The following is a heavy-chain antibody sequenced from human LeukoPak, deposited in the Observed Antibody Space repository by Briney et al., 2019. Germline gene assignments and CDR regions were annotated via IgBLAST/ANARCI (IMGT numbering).Heavy chain of an antibody. CDR2: ISSSSSYI. V-gene: IGHV3-21*01. CDR3: CMYYYDSSGYEFDY. Sequence: PGGSLRLSCAASGFTFSSYNMNWVRQAPGKGLEWVSSISSSSSYIYYADSVKGRFTISRDNAKNSLYLQMNSLRAEDTAVYYCCMYYYDSSGYEFDYWGQGTLVTVSS. CDR1: GFTFSSYN. J-gene: IGHJ4*02. D-gene: IGHD3-22*01.